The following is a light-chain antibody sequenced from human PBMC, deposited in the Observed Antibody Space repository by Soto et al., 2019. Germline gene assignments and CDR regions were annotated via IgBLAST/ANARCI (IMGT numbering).Light chain of an antibody. CDR1: QSVSSSY. CDR2: GAS. CDR3: QQYSSSPLT. Sequence: EIVVTQSPGTLSLSPGEGATLSCRASQSVSSSYLAWYQQKPGQAPRLLIYGASNRATGIPDRFSGSGSGTDFTLTISRLETEDFAVYYCQQYSSSPLTFGGGTKVEIK. J-gene: IGKJ4*01. V-gene: IGKV3-20*01.